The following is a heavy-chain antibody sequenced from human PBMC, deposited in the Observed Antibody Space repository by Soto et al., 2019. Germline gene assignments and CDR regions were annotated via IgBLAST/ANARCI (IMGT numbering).Heavy chain of an antibody. V-gene: IGHV4-59*01. D-gene: IGHD6-19*01. CDR2: IYYSGST. J-gene: IGHJ6*02. Sequence: QVQLQESGPGLVKPSETLSLTCTVSGGSISSYYWSWIRQPPGKGLEWIGYIYYSGSTNYNPSLKSRVTISVDTSKNQFSLKLSSVTAADTAVYYCARDLGIAVSYYYGMDVWGQGTTVTVSS. CDR3: ARDLGIAVSYYYGMDV. CDR1: GGSISSYY.